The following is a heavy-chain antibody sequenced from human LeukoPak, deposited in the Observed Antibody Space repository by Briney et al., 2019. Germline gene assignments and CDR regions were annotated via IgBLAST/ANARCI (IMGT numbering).Heavy chain of an antibody. CDR2: IYPGGSNT. CDR3: ARQISSRSAGLDV. CDR1: GYSFTNYC. J-gene: IGHJ6*04. Sequence: GESLKISCKGSGYSFTNYCIGWLRQMPGKGLEWMGIIYPGGSNTRYSPSFQGQVTISADKSISTAYLQWSSLKASDTAMYYCARQISSRSAGLDVWGKGTTVTVSA. V-gene: IGHV5-51*01. D-gene: IGHD6-13*01.